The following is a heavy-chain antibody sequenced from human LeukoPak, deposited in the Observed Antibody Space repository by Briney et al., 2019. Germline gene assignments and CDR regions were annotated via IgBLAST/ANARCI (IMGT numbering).Heavy chain of an antibody. D-gene: IGHD2-2*01. Sequence: SVKVSCKASGGTFSNYAISWVRQAPGQGLEWMGRIIPIFGTTNYAQKFQGRVTITTDESTSTAYMELSSLRSEDTAVYYRARDNLPGGFDYWGQGTLVTVSS. CDR2: IIPIFGTT. J-gene: IGHJ4*02. CDR1: GGTFSNYA. CDR3: ARDNLPGGFDY. V-gene: IGHV1-69*05.